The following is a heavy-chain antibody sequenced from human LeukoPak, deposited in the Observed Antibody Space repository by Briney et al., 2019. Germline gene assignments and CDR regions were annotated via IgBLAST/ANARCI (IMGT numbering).Heavy chain of an antibody. CDR3: ARTYSSPKYYYGMDV. D-gene: IGHD6-13*01. CDR2: IYCSGST. Sequence: SETLSLTCTVSGGSISSYYWSWIRQPPGKGLEWIGYIYCSGSTNYNPSLKSRVTISVDTTKNQFSLKLSSVTAADTAVYYCARTYSSPKYYYGMDVWGQGTTVTVSS. CDR1: GGSISSYY. V-gene: IGHV4-59*08. J-gene: IGHJ6*02.